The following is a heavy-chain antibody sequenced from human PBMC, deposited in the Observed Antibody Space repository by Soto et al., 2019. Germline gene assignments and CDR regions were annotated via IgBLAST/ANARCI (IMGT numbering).Heavy chain of an antibody. Sequence: SETLSLTCAVYGGSFSGYYWSWIRQPPGKGLEWIGEINHSGSTNYNPSLKSRVTISVDTSKNQFSLKLSSVTAADKAVYYCARWQLGLDYWGQGTLVTVSS. CDR2: INHSGST. J-gene: IGHJ4*02. V-gene: IGHV4-34*01. CDR1: GGSFSGYY. CDR3: ARWQLGLDY. D-gene: IGHD6-6*01.